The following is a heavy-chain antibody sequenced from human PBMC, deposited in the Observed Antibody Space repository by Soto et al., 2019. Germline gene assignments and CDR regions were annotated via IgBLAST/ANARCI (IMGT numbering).Heavy chain of an antibody. D-gene: IGHD2-15*01. CDR3: ARGPLQYCSGGSCYSFIRFDY. CDR1: GYTFTSFD. J-gene: IGHJ4*02. V-gene: IGHV1-8*01. Sequence: GASVKVSCKTSGYTFTSFDINWVRQATGQGLEWMGWMNPNSGNTGYAQMFQGRVTMTRNTSISTAYLELSSLRSEGTAVYYCARGPLQYCSGGSCYSFIRFDYWGQGTLVTSPQ. CDR2: MNPNSGNT.